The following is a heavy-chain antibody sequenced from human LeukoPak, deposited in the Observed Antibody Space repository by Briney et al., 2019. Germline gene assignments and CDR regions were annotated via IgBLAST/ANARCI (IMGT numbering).Heavy chain of an antibody. CDR1: GFTFSDYC. Sequence: GGSLTLSCAASGFTFSDYCMSWIRQAPGRGLEGISYISLSGSTTHYADSVKGRFTISRDNARNSLYLHMNSVRAEDTAVYYCARQIAVSGLFDLWGQGALVTVSS. D-gene: IGHD6-19*01. V-gene: IGHV3-11*01. CDR3: ARQIAVSGLFDL. J-gene: IGHJ4*02. CDR2: ISLSGSTT.